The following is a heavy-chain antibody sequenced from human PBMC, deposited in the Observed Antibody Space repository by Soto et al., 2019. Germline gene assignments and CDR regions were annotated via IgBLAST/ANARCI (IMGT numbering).Heavy chain of an antibody. CDR3: ARTPEEYDSSGYYWDY. J-gene: IGHJ4*02. CDR1: GFSLSNARMG. D-gene: IGHD3-22*01. V-gene: IGHV2-26*01. Sequence: QVTLKESGPVLVKPTETLTLTCTVSGFSLSNARMGASWIRQPPGKALEWLAHFFSNDEKSYRTSLKSSLTISKAKSKSQVVLTMTNMDPVDTATYDCARTPEEYDSSGYYWDYWGQGTLVTVSS. CDR2: FFSNDEK.